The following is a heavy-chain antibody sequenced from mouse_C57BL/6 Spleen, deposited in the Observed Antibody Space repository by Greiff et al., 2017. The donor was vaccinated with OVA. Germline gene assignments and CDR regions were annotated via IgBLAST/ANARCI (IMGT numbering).Heavy chain of an antibody. CDR2: INPSTGGT. CDR1: GYSFTGYY. Sequence: EVQLQHSGPELVKPGASVKISCKASGYSFTGYYMNWVKQSPEKSLEWIGEINPSTGGTTYNQKFKAKATLTVDKSSSTAYMQLKSLTSEDSAVYHCARSYYAMDYWGQGTSVTVSS. V-gene: IGHV1-42*01. CDR3: ARSYYAMDY. J-gene: IGHJ4*01.